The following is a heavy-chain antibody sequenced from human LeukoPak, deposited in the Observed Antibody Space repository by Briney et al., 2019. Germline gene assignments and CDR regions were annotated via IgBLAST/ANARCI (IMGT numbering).Heavy chain of an antibody. CDR3: ARANMITFGGVIVLDAFDI. Sequence: GASEKVSGKASGYTFTSYGISWVRQAPGQGLEWMGWISAYNGNTNYAQKLQGRVTMTTDTSTSTAYMELRSPRSDDTAVYYCARANMITFGGVIVLDAFDIWGQGTMVTVSS. CDR1: GYTFTSYG. D-gene: IGHD3-16*02. J-gene: IGHJ3*02. V-gene: IGHV1-18*01. CDR2: ISAYNGNT.